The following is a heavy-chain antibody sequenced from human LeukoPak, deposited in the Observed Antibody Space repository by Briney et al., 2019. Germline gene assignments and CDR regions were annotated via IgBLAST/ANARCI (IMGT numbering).Heavy chain of an antibody. Sequence: GGSLRLSCAASGFTFSGSAMHWVRQASGKGLEWVGRIISVAKSYATAYAASVKGRFTISRDDSKNTTYLQMNSLKTEDTAVYYCTTSVVVDLYYYYGMDVWGQGTTVTVSS. CDR2: IISVAKSYAT. CDR3: TTSVVVDLYYYYGMDV. D-gene: IGHD4-23*01. CDR1: GFTFSGSA. V-gene: IGHV3-73*01. J-gene: IGHJ6*02.